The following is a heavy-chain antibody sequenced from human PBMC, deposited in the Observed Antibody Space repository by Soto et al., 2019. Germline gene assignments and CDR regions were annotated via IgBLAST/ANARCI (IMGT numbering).Heavy chain of an antibody. CDR1: GGSISSGGYN. Sequence: QVQLQESGPGLVKPSQTLSLTCTVSGGSISSGGYNWSWIRQHPGKGLEWIGYIYYSGSTYYNPSLKSRVTISVDTSKNQFSLKLSSVTAADTAVYYCAIYSSSWSGGYYYYGMDVWGQGTTVTVSS. V-gene: IGHV4-31*03. CDR3: AIYSSSWSGGYYYYGMDV. CDR2: IYYSGST. D-gene: IGHD6-13*01. J-gene: IGHJ6*02.